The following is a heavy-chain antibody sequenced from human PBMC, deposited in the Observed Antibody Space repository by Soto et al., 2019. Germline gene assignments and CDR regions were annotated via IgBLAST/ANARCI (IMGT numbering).Heavy chain of an antibody. CDR3: AFSTMVRVLV. V-gene: IGHV3-23*01. CDR2: ISGSGGST. Sequence: EVQLLESGGGLVQPGGSLRLSCAASGFTFSSYAMSWVRQAPGKGLEGVSAISGSGGSTYYADSVKGRFTISRDNSKNTLYLQMNSRRAEDTAVYYCAFSTMVRVLVWGQGTLVTVSS. D-gene: IGHD3-10*01. CDR1: GFTFSSYA. J-gene: IGHJ4*02.